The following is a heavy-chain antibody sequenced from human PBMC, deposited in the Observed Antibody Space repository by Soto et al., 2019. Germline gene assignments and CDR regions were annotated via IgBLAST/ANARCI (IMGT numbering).Heavy chain of an antibody. J-gene: IGHJ6*02. Sequence: SETLSLTCTVSGGFINSGDYHWTWIRQFPGKGLEWIGGIYYSASTYYNPALVSRITISLDTSKNQFSLKLTSVTAADTVVYYCARDSRTPSGGMDVWGQGTTVTVSS. V-gene: IGHV4-30-4*01. CDR3: ARDSRTPSGGMDV. CDR1: GGFINSGDYH. CDR2: IYYSAST.